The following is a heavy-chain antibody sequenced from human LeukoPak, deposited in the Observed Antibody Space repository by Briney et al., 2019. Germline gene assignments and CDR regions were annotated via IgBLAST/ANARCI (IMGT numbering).Heavy chain of an antibody. V-gene: IGHV3-15*01. CDR2: IKSKIDGGKT. D-gene: IGHD1-1*01. CDR1: GFTFSDAW. Sequence: GGSLRLSCAASGFTFSDAWMSWVRQAPGKGLEWVGRIKSKIDGGKTDYAAPVKGRFTISRDDSKTTLYLQMNSLKTEDTAVYYCTAGWNRWGQGTLVTVSS. CDR3: TAGWNR. J-gene: IGHJ4*02.